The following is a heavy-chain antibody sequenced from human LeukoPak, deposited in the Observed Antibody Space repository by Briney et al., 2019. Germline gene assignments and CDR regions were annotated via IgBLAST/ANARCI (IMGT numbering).Heavy chain of an antibody. J-gene: IGHJ3*02. V-gene: IGHV3-7*01. Sequence: GGSLRLSCAASGFTFSDYWMTWVRQAPARGLELVANINRDGSASSYVDSVKGRFTVSRDNAKNSLYLQMNSLRLEDTAVYYCARDYDYYSGHNLDAYDIWGQGTAVIVSS. CDR1: GFTFSDYW. D-gene: IGHD2-15*01. CDR3: ARDYDYYSGHNLDAYDI. CDR2: INRDGSAS.